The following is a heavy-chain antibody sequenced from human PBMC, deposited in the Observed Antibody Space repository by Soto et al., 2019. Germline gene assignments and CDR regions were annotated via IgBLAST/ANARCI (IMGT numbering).Heavy chain of an antibody. CDR3: ARHTYDILTGYYSSHHYHMDV. D-gene: IGHD3-9*01. Sequence: PGESLKISCKGSGYSFTSYWIGWVRQMPGKGLEWMGIIYPGDSDTRYSPSFQGQVTISADKSISTAYLQWSSLKASDTAMYYCARHTYDILTGYYSSHHYHMDVWGKGTTVTVSS. CDR2: IYPGDSDT. J-gene: IGHJ6*03. V-gene: IGHV5-51*01. CDR1: GYSFTSYW.